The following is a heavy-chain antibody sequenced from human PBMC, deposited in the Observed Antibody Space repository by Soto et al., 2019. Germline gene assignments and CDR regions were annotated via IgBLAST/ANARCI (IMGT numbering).Heavy chain of an antibody. CDR3: TRRKQQRAQISSGQYYYYYGMDV. J-gene: IGHJ6*02. D-gene: IGHD6-13*01. CDR2: IRSKANSYAT. V-gene: IGHV3-73*01. CDR1: GFTFSGSA. Sequence: GGSLRLSCAASGFTFSGSAMHWVRQASGKGLEWVGRIRSKANSYATAYAASVKGRFTISRDDSKNTAYLQMNSLKTEDTAVYYCTRRKQQRAQISSGQYYYYYGMDVWGQGTTVTVSS.